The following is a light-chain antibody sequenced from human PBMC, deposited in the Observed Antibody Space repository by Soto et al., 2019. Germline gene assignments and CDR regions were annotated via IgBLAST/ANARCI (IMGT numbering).Light chain of an antibody. Sequence: EIVLTQSPGTLSLSPGESATLSCRASQSVSSNYLAWYQQKPGQAPRLLMYGASNKATGIPDRFSGSGSGTDFTLTISRLEPEDFAVYYCQQYGRSSLTFGGGTKEEIK. V-gene: IGKV3-20*01. J-gene: IGKJ4*01. CDR1: QSVSSNY. CDR3: QQYGRSSLT. CDR2: GAS.